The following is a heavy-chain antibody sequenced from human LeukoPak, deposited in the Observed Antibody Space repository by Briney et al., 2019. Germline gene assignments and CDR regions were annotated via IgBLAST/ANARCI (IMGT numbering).Heavy chain of an antibody. J-gene: IGHJ6*03. D-gene: IGHD6-19*01. CDR2: IYYSGST. Sequence: SETLSLTCTVSGGSISSSSYYWGWIRQPPGKGLEWIGSIYYSGSTYYNPSLKGRVTISVDTSKNQFSLKLSSVTAADTAVYYCARVRYSSGWYVDYYYYMDVWGKGTTVTVSS. CDR1: GGSISSSSYY. CDR3: ARVRYSSGWYVDYYYYMDV. V-gene: IGHV4-39*07.